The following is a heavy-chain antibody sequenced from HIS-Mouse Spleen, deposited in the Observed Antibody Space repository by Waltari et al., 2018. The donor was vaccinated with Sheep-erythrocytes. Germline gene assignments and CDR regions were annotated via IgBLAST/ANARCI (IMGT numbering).Heavy chain of an antibody. D-gene: IGHD6-6*01. CDR3: ARALSIAARPNWFDP. Sequence: QVQLQQWGAGLLKPSETLSLTCAVYGGSFSGYYWSWIRQPPGKGLEWIGEINHSGSTNYNPSLNSRVTISVDTSKNQFSLKLSSVTAADTAVYYCARALSIAARPNWFDPWGQGTLVTVSS. V-gene: IGHV4-34*01. CDR2: INHSGST. J-gene: IGHJ5*02. CDR1: GGSFSGYY.